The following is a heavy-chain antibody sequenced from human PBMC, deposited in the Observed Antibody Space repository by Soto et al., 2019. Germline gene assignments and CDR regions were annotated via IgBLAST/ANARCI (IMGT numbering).Heavy chain of an antibody. V-gene: IGHV4-59*01. CDR1: GGSISSYY. D-gene: IGHD3-22*01. J-gene: IGHJ4*02. CDR3: ARSYYYETTGYYPLDY. Sequence: SETLSLTCTVSGGSISSYYWSWIRQPPGKGLEWIGYIYYSGSTNYNPSLKSRVTISLDTSKNQFSLKLSSVTAADTAVFYCARSYYYETTGYYPLDYWGQGTLVTVS. CDR2: IYYSGST.